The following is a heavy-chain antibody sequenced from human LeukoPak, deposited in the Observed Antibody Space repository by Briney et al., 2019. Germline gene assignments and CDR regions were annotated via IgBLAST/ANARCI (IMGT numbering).Heavy chain of an antibody. CDR3: ARVPAANLYYYYYYMDV. D-gene: IGHD2-2*01. J-gene: IGHJ6*03. V-gene: IGHV1-2*02. CDR1: GYTFTGYY. CDR2: INANSGGT. Sequence: ASVKVSCKASGYTFTGYYMHWVRQAPGQGLEWMGWINANSGGTNYAQKFQGRVTMTRDTSISTAYMELSRLRSDDTAVYYCARVPAANLYYYYYYMDVWGKGTTVTVSS.